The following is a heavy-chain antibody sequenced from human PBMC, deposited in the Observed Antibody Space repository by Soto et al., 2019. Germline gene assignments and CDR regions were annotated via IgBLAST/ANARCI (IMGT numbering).Heavy chain of an antibody. J-gene: IGHJ4*02. CDR1: AFTFNNYA. V-gene: IGHV3-23*01. Sequence: GGSLRLSCAASAFTFNNYAMSWVRQAPGKGLEWVSGIGGSGRTTYYADSVKGRFTISRDNSNNTLFLQMNSLRAEDTTVYYCAKSRYSDSSGDFYDYWGQGTLVTVSS. D-gene: IGHD3-22*01. CDR3: AKSRYSDSSGDFYDY. CDR2: IGGSGRTT.